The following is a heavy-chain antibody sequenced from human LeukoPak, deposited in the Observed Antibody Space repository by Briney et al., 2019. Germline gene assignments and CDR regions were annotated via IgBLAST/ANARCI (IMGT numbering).Heavy chain of an antibody. D-gene: IGHD2-2*01. J-gene: IGHJ4*02. CDR2: ISSSGSTI. V-gene: IGHV3-48*03. CDR1: GFTFSSYE. Sequence: GGSLRLSCAASGFTFSSYEMNWVRQAPGKGLEWVSYISSSGSTIYYADSVKGRFTISRDNAKNSLYLQMNSLRAEDTALYYCARDSCSSTSCPGVYWGQGTLVTVSS. CDR3: ARDSCSSTSCPGVY.